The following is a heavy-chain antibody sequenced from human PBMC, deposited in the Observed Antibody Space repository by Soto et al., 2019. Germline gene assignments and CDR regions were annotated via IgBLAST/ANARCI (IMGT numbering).Heavy chain of an antibody. J-gene: IGHJ6*02. CDR3: TTEAGYSYGWAVYYYYYGMDV. CDR2: IKSKTDGGTT. D-gene: IGHD5-18*01. Sequence: GGSLRLSCAASGFTFSNAWMNWVRQAPGKGLEWVGRIKSKTDGGTTDYAAPVKGRFTISRDDSKNTLYLQMNSLKTEDTAVYYCTTEAGYSYGWAVYYYYYGMDVWGQGTTVTVSS. CDR1: GFTFSNAW. V-gene: IGHV3-15*07.